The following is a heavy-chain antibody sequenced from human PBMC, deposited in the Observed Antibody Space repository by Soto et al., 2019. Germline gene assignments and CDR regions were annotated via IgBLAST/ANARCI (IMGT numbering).Heavy chain of an antibody. J-gene: IGHJ3*02. CDR1: GFTFSSYE. CDR2: ISSSGSTI. D-gene: IGHD3-3*01. Sequence: EVQLVESGGGLVQPGGSLRLSCAASGFTFSSYEMNWVRQAPGKGLEWVSYISSSGSTIYYADTVKGRFTISRDNAKNSLYLQMNSLRAEDTAVYYCARDRKLPYSTIFGVPTWGDDAFEIWGRGTMVTVSS. V-gene: IGHV3-48*03. CDR3: ARDRKLPYSTIFGVPTWGDDAFEI.